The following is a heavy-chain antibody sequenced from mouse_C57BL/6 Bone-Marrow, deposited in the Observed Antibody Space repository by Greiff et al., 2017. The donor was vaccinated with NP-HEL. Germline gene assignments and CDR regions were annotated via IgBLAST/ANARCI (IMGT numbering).Heavy chain of an antibody. Sequence: QVQLQQPGAELVRPGSSVKLSCKASGYTFTSYWMHWVKQRPIQGLEWIGNIDPSDSDTHYNQKFKDKATLTVDKSSSTAYMQLSSLTSEDSAVYYCARAGGFAYGGRGKLATVSA. CDR2: IDPSDSDT. J-gene: IGHJ3*01. CDR1: GYTFTSYW. V-gene: IGHV1-52*01. CDR3: ARAGGFAY.